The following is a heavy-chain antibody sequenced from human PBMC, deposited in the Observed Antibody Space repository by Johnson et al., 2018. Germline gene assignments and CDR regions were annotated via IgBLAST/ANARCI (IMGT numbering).Heavy chain of an antibody. CDR2: ISWNSADI. CDR1: GFTFEEYA. V-gene: IGHV3-9*01. Sequence: EVQLVETGGGLVQPGRSLRLSCAGSGFTFEEYAMHWVRQAPGRGLEWVSGISWNSADIGYADSVKGRFIISRDNAKNSLYLQMNSLRPEDTALYYCTKDIHYEAHYYYGMDVWGQGTTVTVSS. D-gene: IGHD3-22*01. CDR3: TKDIHYEAHYYYGMDV. J-gene: IGHJ6*02.